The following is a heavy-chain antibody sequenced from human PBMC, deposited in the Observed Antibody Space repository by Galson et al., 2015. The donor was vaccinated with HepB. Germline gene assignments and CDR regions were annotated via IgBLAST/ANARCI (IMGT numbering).Heavy chain of an antibody. J-gene: IGHJ4*02. CDR1: GYTLTELS. CDR2: FDPEDGET. D-gene: IGHD3-3*01. Sequence: SVKVSCKVSGYTLTELSMHWVRQAPGKGLEWMGGFDPEDGETIYAQKFQGRVTMTEDTSTDTAYMELSSLRSEDTAVYYCATGGRYDFWSGYLSWGQGTLVTVSS. CDR3: ATGGRYDFWSGYLS. V-gene: IGHV1-24*01.